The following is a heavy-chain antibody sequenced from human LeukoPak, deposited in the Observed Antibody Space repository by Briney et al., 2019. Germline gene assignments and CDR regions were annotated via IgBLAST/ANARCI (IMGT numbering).Heavy chain of an antibody. Sequence: GASVKVSCKASGYTFTIYGISWARQAPGQGLEWMGWISAYNGNTNYAQKLQGRVTMTTDTSTSTAYMELRSLRSDDTAVYYCATVFPPLGYCSGGSWRALNWFDPWGQGTLVTVSS. CDR1: GYTFTIYG. V-gene: IGHV1-18*01. J-gene: IGHJ5*02. CDR3: ATVFPPLGYCSGGSWRALNWFDP. CDR2: ISAYNGNT. D-gene: IGHD2-15*01.